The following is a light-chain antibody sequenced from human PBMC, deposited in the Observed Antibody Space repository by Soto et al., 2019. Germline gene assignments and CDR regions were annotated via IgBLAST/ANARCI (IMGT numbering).Light chain of an antibody. Sequence: DIQMTQSPSSLSASVGDRVTITCRASQSISSYLNWYQQKPGKAPKLLIYAASSLQSGVPSRFSGSGSGTDYPLTISSLQPEDFAPYYCQQTYSTLYTFGQGTKLEIK. CDR1: QSISSY. V-gene: IGKV1-39*01. J-gene: IGKJ2*01. CDR2: AAS. CDR3: QQTYSTLYT.